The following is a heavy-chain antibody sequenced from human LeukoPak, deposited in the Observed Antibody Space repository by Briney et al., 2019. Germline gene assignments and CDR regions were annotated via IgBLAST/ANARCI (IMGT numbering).Heavy chain of an antibody. CDR3: AKNIYDILTGYNY. D-gene: IGHD3-9*01. CDR2: IKQDGSEK. CDR1: GFTFSSYW. J-gene: IGHJ4*02. Sequence: GGSLRLSCAASGFTFSSYWMSWVRQAPGKGLEWVANIKQDGSEKYYVDSVKGRFTISRDNAKNSLYLQMNSLRAEDTAVYYCAKNIYDILTGYNYWGQGTLVTVSS. V-gene: IGHV3-7*05.